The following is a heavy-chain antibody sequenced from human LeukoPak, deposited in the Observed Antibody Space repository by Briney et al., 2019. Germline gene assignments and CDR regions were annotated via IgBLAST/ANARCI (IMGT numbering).Heavy chain of an antibody. CDR3: ARQPGKYSSSWYGPKFDY. D-gene: IGHD6-13*01. CDR2: IYYSGST. J-gene: IGHJ4*02. CDR1: GGSISSSSYY. Sequence: SETLSLTCTVSGGSISSSSYYWGWIRPPPGKGLEWIGSIYYSGSTYYNPSLKSRVTISVDTSKNQFSLKLSSVTAADTAVYYCARQPGKYSSSWYGPKFDYWGQGTLVTVSS. V-gene: IGHV4-39*01.